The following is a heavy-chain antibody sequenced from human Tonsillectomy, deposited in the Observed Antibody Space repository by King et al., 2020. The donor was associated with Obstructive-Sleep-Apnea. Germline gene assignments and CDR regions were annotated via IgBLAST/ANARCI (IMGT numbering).Heavy chain of an antibody. D-gene: IGHD3-10*01. Sequence: QLQESGPGLVKPSQTLSLTCTVSGGSINSVGYYWTWIRQHPGKGLEWIGYIYYSVSTYYNPSLKSRVTISVDTSKNQFSLRLSAVTSADTAVYYCAGAVDGSGSYSYYYNAMDVWGQGTTVTVSS. CDR2: IYYSVST. J-gene: IGHJ6*02. CDR3: AGAVDGSGSYSYYYNAMDV. V-gene: IGHV4-31*03. CDR1: GGSINSVGYY.